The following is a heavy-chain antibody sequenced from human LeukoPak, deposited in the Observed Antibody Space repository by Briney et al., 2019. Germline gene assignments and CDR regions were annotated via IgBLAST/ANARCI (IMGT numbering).Heavy chain of an antibody. V-gene: IGHV3-66*01. J-gene: IGHJ5*02. D-gene: IGHD3-10*01. CDR2: IYSGGST. CDR3: ARDPISITIIGAT. Sequence: PGGSLRLSCAASGFTVSSNYMSCVRQAPGKGLEWVSVIYSGGSTYYADSVRGRFTISRDNSENTLYLQMNSLRAEDTAMYYCARDPISITIIGATWGQVTLVTVSS. CDR1: GFTVSSNY.